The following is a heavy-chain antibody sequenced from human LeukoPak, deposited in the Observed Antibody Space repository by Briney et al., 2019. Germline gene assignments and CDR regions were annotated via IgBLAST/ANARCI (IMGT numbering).Heavy chain of an antibody. Sequence: AVSLRLSCAASGFTFSIYATSWVRQAPGKGLEWFSSISSKGELTFYADSVKGRFTISRDNSESTLYLQMNILRAEDTAIYYCTRDRPNYYGSDGHYYRRNGDYWGQGTLVTVSS. CDR1: GFTFSIYA. D-gene: IGHD3-22*01. V-gene: IGHV3-23*01. J-gene: IGHJ4*02. CDR3: TRDRPNYYGSDGHYYRRNGDY. CDR2: ISSKGELT.